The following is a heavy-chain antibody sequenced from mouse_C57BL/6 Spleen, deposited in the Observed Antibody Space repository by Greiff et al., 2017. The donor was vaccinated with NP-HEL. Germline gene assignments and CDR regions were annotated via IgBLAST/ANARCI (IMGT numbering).Heavy chain of an antibody. CDR3: TRQEEFYYSNYWYFDV. Sequence: EVQLQQSGTVLARPGASVKMSCKTSGYTFTSYWMHWVKQRPGQGLEWIGAIYPGNSDTSYNQKFKGKAKLTAVTSASTAYMELSSLTNEDSAVYYCTRQEEFYYSNYWYFDVWGTGTTVTVSS. D-gene: IGHD2-5*01. CDR2: IYPGNSDT. J-gene: IGHJ1*03. V-gene: IGHV1-5*01. CDR1: GYTFTSYW.